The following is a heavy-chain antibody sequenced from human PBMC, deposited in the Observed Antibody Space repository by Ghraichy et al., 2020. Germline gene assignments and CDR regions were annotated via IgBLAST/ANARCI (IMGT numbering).Heavy chain of an antibody. V-gene: IGHV3-23*01. CDR2: IVANGGST. Sequence: GGSLRLSCATSGFAFSSHAMAWVRQAPGKGLEWVSGIVANGGSTYYADSVNGRFTISRDNSQSVLYLQMNSLRVEDTAVYYWLRGRLSTDYWGQGTLVTVSS. J-gene: IGHJ4*02. CDR3: LRGRLSTDY. CDR1: GFAFSSHA. D-gene: IGHD2-2*01.